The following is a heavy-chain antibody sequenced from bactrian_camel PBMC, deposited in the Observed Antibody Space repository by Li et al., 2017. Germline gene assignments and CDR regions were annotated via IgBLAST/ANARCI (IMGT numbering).Heavy chain of an antibody. V-gene: IGHV3S40*01. J-gene: IGHJ4*01. CDR1: GFNFSMYA. D-gene: IGHD6*01. CDR3: AEGRGSRGEHCYSLNY. CDR2: INSGGEST. Sequence: DVQLVESGGGSVQPGGSLSLSCKASGFNFSMYAMTWVRQAPGKGLEWVSGINSGGESTYDADSVKGRFTISQDSARNTVYLQMNNLQPEDTATYYCAEGRGSRGEHCYSLNYWGQGTQVTVS.